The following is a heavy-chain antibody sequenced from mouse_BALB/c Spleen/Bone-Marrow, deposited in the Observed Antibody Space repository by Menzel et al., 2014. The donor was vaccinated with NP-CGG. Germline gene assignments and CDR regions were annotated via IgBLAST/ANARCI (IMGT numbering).Heavy chain of an antibody. D-gene: IGHD3-2*01. CDR3: AREWTARAVDY. CDR1: GYAFTNYL. J-gene: IGHJ2*01. CDR2: INPGGGGA. Sequence: VMLVESGAELVRPGTSVKVSCKASGYAFTNYLIEWVKQRPVQGLEWIGVINPGGGGANYNAKFKGKATLTADKSSSTAYMQLSSLTSDDSAVYFCAREWTARAVDYWGQGTTLTVSS. V-gene: IGHV1-54*03.